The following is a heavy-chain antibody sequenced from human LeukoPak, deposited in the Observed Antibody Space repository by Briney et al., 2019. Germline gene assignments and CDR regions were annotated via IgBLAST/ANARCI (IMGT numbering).Heavy chain of an antibody. Sequence: PSQTLSLTCTVSGGSISSGGYYWSWIRQHPGKGLEWIGYIYYSGSTYYNPSLKSRVTISVDTSKNQFSLKLSSVTAADTAVYYCARLRDVLNWFDPWGQGTLVTVSS. CDR3: ARLRDVLNWFDP. CDR1: GGSISSGGYY. J-gene: IGHJ5*02. CDR2: IYYSGST. V-gene: IGHV4-31*03. D-gene: IGHD2-8*01.